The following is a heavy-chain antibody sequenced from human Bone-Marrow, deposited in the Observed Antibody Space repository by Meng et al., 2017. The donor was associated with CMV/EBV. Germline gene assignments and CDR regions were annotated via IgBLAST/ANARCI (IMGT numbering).Heavy chain of an antibody. CDR1: QFTFNKHA. CDR2: ITGSGRTT. V-gene: IGHV3-23*01. Sequence: GESLKISCAASQFTFNKHAMSWVRQAPGKGLEWVSSITGSGRTTYYADSVKSRFTVSRENARNALYLQMNSLRVEDTAIYYCAKSHNDGYNTQEDYLDFWGQGTLVTVSS. CDR3: AKSHNDGYNTQEDYLDF. D-gene: IGHD5-24*01. J-gene: IGHJ4*02.